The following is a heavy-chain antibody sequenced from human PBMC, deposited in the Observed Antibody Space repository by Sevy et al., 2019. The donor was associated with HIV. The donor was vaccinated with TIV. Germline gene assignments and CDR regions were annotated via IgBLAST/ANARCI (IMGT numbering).Heavy chain of an antibody. CDR2: IYYNGHI. J-gene: IGHJ4*02. CDR1: GGSITSLY. Sequence: SETLSLTCTVSGGSITSLYWNWIRQPPGKGWEWIANIYYNGHINYNPSLKSRVTLSLDMSKNQFSLRLSSVTAADTAMYYCAGENAWGRGYSWGQGTLVTVSS. CDR3: AGENAWGRGYS. V-gene: IGHV4-59*08. D-gene: IGHD1-26*01.